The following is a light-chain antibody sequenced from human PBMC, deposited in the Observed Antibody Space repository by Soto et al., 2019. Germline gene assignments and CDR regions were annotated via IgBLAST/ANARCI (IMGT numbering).Light chain of an antibody. Sequence: VFTQSSGTLSFSPGERVTLSLRASQSVASNLAWYQQKPGQAPRLLIYGTSTRATGVPDRFSGSGSGTDFTLTISSLQAADFAVYHCQHYNNWPITFGQGTRLEI. V-gene: IGKV3-15*01. J-gene: IGKJ5*01. CDR1: QSVASN. CDR2: GTS. CDR3: QHYNNWPIT.